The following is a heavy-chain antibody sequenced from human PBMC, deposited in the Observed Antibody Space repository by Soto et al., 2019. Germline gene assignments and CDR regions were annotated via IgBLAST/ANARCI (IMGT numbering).Heavy chain of an antibody. Sequence: QVQLVQSGAEVKKPGSSLKVSCKASGGTFSSYTISWVRQAPGQGLEWMGRIIPILGIANYAQKLQGRVTITAEKSTSTAYMELSSLRSEDTAVYYCARELSYSSSSACDYWGQGTLVTVSS. CDR2: IIPILGIA. D-gene: IGHD6-6*01. J-gene: IGHJ4*02. V-gene: IGHV1-69*08. CDR3: ARELSYSSSSACDY. CDR1: GGTFSSYT.